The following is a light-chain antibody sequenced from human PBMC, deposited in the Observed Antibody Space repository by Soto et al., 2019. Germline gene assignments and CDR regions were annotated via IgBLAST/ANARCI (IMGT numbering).Light chain of an antibody. V-gene: IGKV3-15*01. J-gene: IGKJ1*01. CDR1: QSVSSN. CDR3: QQYNTWPLT. Sequence: EIVMTQSPGTLSVSPGERATLSCRASQSVSSNLAWYQQKPGQAPSLLIYGASTRATGIPARFSGSGSGTEFALTISSLQSEDFAVYYCQQYNTWPLTFGQGTKVDIK. CDR2: GAS.